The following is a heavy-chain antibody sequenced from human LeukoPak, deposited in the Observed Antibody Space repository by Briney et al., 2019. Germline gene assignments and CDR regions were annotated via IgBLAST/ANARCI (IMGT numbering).Heavy chain of an antibody. V-gene: IGHV4-39*01. J-gene: IGHJ6*03. CDR2: IYYSGST. Sequence: SETLSLTCTVSGGSISSSSYYWGWIRQPPGKGLEWVGSIYYSGSTYYNPSLKSRVTISVDTSKNQFSLKLSSVTAADTAVYYCARLGDYYYYMDVWGKGTTVTISS. CDR3: ARLGDYYYYMDV. CDR1: GGSISSSSYY. D-gene: IGHD3-10*01.